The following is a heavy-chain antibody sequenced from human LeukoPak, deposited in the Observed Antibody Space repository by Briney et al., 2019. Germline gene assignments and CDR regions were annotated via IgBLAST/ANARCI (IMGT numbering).Heavy chain of an antibody. V-gene: IGHV7-4-1*02. CDR2: INTNTGNP. CDR3: ARLASSGYYSGSYYFMDV. D-gene: IGHD3-22*01. Sequence: GASVKVSCKASGYTFTTYAMNWVRQAPGQGLQWMGWINTNTGNPTYAQGFTGRFVFSLDTSVRTAYLQISSLKAEDPAVYYCARLASSGYYSGSYYFMDVWGKGTTVTVSS. CDR1: GYTFTTYA. J-gene: IGHJ6*03.